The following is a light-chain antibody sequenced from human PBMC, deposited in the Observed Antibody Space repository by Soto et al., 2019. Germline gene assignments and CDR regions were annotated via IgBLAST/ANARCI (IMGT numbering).Light chain of an antibody. Sequence: DIQMTQSPSSMSASVGDRVTITCRASQSISAYLNWYQQKPGKAPKLLIYAASSLQSGVPSRFSGSGSETDFTLTISSPQPEDFATYYCQESYSTPSVTFGPGTKVDIK. CDR1: QSISAY. CDR3: QESYSTPSVT. V-gene: IGKV1-39*01. J-gene: IGKJ3*01. CDR2: AAS.